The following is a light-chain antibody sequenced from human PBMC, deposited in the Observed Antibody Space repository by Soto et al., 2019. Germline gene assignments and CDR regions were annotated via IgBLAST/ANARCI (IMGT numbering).Light chain of an antibody. CDR3: LQHDNFPRT. CDR1: QDIGTY. CDR2: DAS. V-gene: IGKV1-8*01. J-gene: IGKJ1*01. Sequence: AIRMTQSPSSFSASTGDRVSITCRATQDIGTYLAWYQQIPGKAPKLLIYDASTLQTGVPSRFSGSGSGTEFTLTISSLQPEDFATYFCLQHDNFPRTFGQGTKVDIK.